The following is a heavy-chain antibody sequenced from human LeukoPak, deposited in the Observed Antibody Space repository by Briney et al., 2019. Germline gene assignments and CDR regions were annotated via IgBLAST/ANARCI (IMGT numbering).Heavy chain of an antibody. CDR2: IYGGGST. J-gene: IGHJ4*02. V-gene: IGHV3-66*01. CDR1: GFTVSSNY. Sequence: PGGSLRLSCAASGFTVSSNYMSWVRQAPGKGLEWVSVIYGGGSTYYADSVKGRFTISRDNSKNTLYLQMNSLRAEDTAVYYCARTYYYDSSGYYPDYWGQGTLVTVSS. D-gene: IGHD3-22*01. CDR3: ARTYYYDSSGYYPDY.